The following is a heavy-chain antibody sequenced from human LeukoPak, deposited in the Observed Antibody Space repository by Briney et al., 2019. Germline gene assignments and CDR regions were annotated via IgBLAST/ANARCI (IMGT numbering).Heavy chain of an antibody. CDR2: ISSSSSYI. J-gene: IGHJ4*02. V-gene: IGHV3-21*01. Sequence: GGSLRLSCAASGFTFSSYSMNWVRQAPGKGLEWVSSISSSSSYIYYADSVKGRFTISRDNAKNSLYLQVNSLRAEDTAVYYCARDVKQQLVRGFDYWGQGTLVTVSS. CDR1: GFTFSSYS. CDR3: ARDVKQQLVRGFDY. D-gene: IGHD6-13*01.